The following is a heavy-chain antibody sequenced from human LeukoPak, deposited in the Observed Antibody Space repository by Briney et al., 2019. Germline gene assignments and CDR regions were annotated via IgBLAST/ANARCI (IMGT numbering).Heavy chain of an antibody. D-gene: IGHD2-15*01. Sequence: PGGSLRLSCAASGFTGSSNYMSWVRQAPGKGLEWVSVIHSGGSTYYGDSVKGRFTISRDNSNNTLYLQMNSLRAEDTAVYYCARGYCSGGSRYRAPFTYWGQGTLVTVSS. CDR3: ARGYCSGGSRYRAPFTY. J-gene: IGHJ4*02. CDR1: GFTGSSNY. V-gene: IGHV3-53*01. CDR2: IHSGGST.